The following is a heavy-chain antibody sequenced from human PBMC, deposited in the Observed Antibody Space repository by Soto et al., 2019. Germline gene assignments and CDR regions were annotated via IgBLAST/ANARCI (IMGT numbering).Heavy chain of an antibody. CDR1: GFTFSRDW. J-gene: IGHJ4*02. CDR2: VNTDETTT. CDR3: ARGAKGNYYQDS. Sequence: EVQLVESGGDLVQPGGSLRLSCAASGFTFSRDWMHWVRQAPGKGLEWVSRVNTDETTTNYADSVRGRFAISRDNAKNTFYLQMNSLSVEDTAIYFCARGAKGNYYQDSRGQGTLVTVSP. D-gene: IGHD1-26*01. V-gene: IGHV3-74*01.